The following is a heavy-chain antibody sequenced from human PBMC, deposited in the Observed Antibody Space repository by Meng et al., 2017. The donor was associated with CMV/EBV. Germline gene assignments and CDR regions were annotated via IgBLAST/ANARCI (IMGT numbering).Heavy chain of an antibody. D-gene: IGHD6-19*01. CDR2: ISSSGSTI. CDR1: GFTFSSYS. J-gene: IGHJ6*02. V-gene: IGHV3-48*04. Sequence: GGSLRLSCAASGFTFSSYSMNWVRQAPGKGLEWVSYISSSGSTIYYADSVKGRFTISRDNAKNSLYLQMNSLRAEDTAVYYCARDGAVAGTLGYYYYYGMDVWGQGTTVTVSS. CDR3: ARDGAVAGTLGYYYYYGMDV.